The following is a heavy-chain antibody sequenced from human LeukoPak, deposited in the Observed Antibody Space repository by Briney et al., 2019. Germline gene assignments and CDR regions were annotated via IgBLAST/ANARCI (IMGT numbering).Heavy chain of an antibody. CDR2: VYYSGST. CDR1: GGYLSSTSYS. CDR3: ARVARVGIVAAATPYFDY. J-gene: IGHJ4*02. V-gene: IGHV4-39*01. Sequence: PSETLPLTCTVSGGYLSSTSYSWGWIRQPPGKGLEWIGSVYYSGSTYYNPSLQSRVTILVDTSRNQFSLNVNSVTAADTAVYYCARVARVGIVAAATPYFDYWGQGTLVTVSS. D-gene: IGHD6-13*01.